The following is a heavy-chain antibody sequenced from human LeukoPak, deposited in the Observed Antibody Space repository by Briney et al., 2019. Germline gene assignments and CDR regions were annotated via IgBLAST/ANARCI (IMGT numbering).Heavy chain of an antibody. V-gene: IGHV4-59*01. J-gene: IGHJ4*02. CDR2: IYYSGGT. Sequence: SETLSLTCTVSGGSMSSYYWSWIRQPPGKGLEWIGYIYYSGGTNYNPSLNSRVTISIDTSKNQLSLRLSALTAADTAVYYCARDRDGNYGDYSPSDYWGQGILVTVSS. CDR1: GGSMSSYY. CDR3: ARDRDGNYGDYSPSDY. D-gene: IGHD4-17*01.